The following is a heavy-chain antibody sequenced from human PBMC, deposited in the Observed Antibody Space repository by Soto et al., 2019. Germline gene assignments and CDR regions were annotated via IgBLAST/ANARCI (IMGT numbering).Heavy chain of an antibody. V-gene: IGHV3-74*01. CDR2: ISSDGSTT. CDR1: GFSFRSYW. D-gene: IGHD3-9*01. Sequence: EVQLVESGGDLVQSGGSLGLSCAASGFSFRSYWMHWVRQAPGKGLVWVARISSDGSTTTYADSASGRFIISTDNDANIQYLQMSSLRAEDTAVSYCAREYYEVLTGYHHDVWGQGTLVTVSS. CDR3: AREYYEVLTGYHHDV. J-gene: IGHJ4*02.